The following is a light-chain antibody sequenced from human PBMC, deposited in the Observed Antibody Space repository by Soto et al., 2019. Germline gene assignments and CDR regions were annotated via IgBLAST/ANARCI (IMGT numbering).Light chain of an antibody. CDR2: EVT. Sequence: QSVLTQPASVSGSPGQSIAISCTGTRSDVGAYNYVSWYQQHPGKAPKLMISEVTNRPSGVSDRFSGSKSGTSASLAISGLQSEDEADYYCAVWDDSLNGHVFGTGTKVTVL. CDR3: AVWDDSLNGHV. V-gene: IGLV2-14*01. J-gene: IGLJ1*01. CDR1: RSDVGAYNY.